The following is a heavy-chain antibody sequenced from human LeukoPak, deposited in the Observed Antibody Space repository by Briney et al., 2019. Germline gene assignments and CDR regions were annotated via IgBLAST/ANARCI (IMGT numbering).Heavy chain of an antibody. V-gene: IGHV3-74*01. Sequence: PGGSLRLSCAASGFTFSNSFMEWVRQAPGKGLVWVSRINRDGIITTYADSVKGRFTISRDNAKNTLYLQMNSLRAEDTAVYYCAREFFDREGGTTVLDYWGQGTLVTVSS. D-gene: IGHD1-26*01. CDR2: INRDGIIT. J-gene: IGHJ4*02. CDR3: AREFFDREGGTTVLDY. CDR1: GFTFSNSF.